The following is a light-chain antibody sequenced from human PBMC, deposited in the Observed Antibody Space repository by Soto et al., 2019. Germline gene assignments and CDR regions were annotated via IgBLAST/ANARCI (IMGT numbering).Light chain of an antibody. CDR3: QQYNSYSRT. CDR1: QGISSY. J-gene: IGKJ1*01. CDR2: KAS. V-gene: IGKV1-5*03. Sequence: IRMTQSPSSLSASTGARVPITCRASQGISSYLAWYQQKPGKAPKLLIYKASSLESGVPSRFSGSGSGTEFTLTISSLQPDDFATYYCQQYNSYSRTFGQGTKVDI.